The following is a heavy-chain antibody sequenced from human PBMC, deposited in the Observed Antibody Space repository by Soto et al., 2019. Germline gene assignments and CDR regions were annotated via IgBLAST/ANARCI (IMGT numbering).Heavy chain of an antibody. D-gene: IGHD5-12*01. CDR3: ARGDGYDPYSYFDY. CDR2: ISGSGGST. J-gene: IGHJ4*02. V-gene: IGHV3-23*01. Sequence: VGSLRLSCAASGFTFSNYAMTWVRQAPGKGLEWVSAISGSGGSTYYADSVKGRFTISRDNSKNTLYLQMNSLRADDTAVYYCARGDGYDPYSYFDYWGQGILVTVSS. CDR1: GFTFSNYA.